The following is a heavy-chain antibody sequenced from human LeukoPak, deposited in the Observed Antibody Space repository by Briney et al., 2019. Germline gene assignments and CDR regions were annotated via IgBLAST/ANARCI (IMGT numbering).Heavy chain of an antibody. Sequence: SVKVSCKASGGTFSSYAISWVRQAPGQGLEWMGGIIPIFGTANYAQKFQGRVTITADESTSTAYMELSSLRSEDTAVYYCARAGFRSYSSSWASIFDAFDIWGQGTMVTVSS. CDR3: ARAGFRSYSSSWASIFDAFDI. CDR2: IIPIFGTA. CDR1: GGTFSSYA. V-gene: IGHV1-69*13. D-gene: IGHD6-13*01. J-gene: IGHJ3*02.